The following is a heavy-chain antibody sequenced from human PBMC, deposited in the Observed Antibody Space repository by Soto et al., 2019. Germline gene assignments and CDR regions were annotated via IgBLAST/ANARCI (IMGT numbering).Heavy chain of an antibody. V-gene: IGHV3-21*01. CDR2: ISSSSSYI. D-gene: IGHD3-3*01. J-gene: IGHJ4*02. Sequence: EVQLVESGGGLVKPGGSLRLSCAASGFTFSSYSMNWVRQAPGKGLEWVSSISSSSSYIYYADSVNGRFTISRDNAKNSLYLQMHSLRAEDTAVYYCARDSHFWSGYYTSLDYWGQGTLVTVSS. CDR1: GFTFSSYS. CDR3: ARDSHFWSGYYTSLDY.